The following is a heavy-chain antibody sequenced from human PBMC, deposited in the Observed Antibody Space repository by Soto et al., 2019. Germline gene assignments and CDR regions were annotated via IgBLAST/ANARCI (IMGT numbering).Heavy chain of an antibody. D-gene: IGHD6-13*01. V-gene: IGHV3-11*06. J-gene: IGHJ3*02. CDR1: GFTFSDYY. Sequence: GGSLRLSCVASGFTFSDYYMSWIRQAPGKGLEWVSYISSSSSYTNYADSVKGRFTISRDNAKNSLYLQMNSLRAEDTAVYYCARDQGIAAAGRDAFDIWGQGTMVTVSS. CDR3: ARDQGIAAAGRDAFDI. CDR2: ISSSSSYT.